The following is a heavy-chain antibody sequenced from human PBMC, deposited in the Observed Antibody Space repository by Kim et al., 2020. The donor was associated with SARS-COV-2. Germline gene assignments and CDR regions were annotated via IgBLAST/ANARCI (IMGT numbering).Heavy chain of an antibody. Sequence: GGSLRLSCAASGFTFGDYAMHWVRQAPGKGLEWVSGISCNGGSIYYADSVKGRFTISRDNAKNSLYLQMNSLRAEDTALYYCAKDTSDNYDSNACFDSWGQGTLITVSS. J-gene: IGHJ5*01. V-gene: IGHV3-9*01. D-gene: IGHD3-22*01. CDR2: ISCNGGSI. CDR1: GFTFGDYA. CDR3: AKDTSDNYDSNACFDS.